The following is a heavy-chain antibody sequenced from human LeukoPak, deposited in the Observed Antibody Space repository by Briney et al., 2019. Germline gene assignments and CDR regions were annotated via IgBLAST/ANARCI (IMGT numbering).Heavy chain of an antibody. Sequence: ASVKVSCKASGYTFTGYYIHWVRQAPGQGLEWMGWINPNSGGTNYAQKFQGRVTMTRDTSISTAYMELSRLRSDDTAVYYCARDSGDISGYYASLDYCGQGTLVTVSS. J-gene: IGHJ4*02. D-gene: IGHD3-22*01. CDR1: GYTFTGYY. V-gene: IGHV1-2*02. CDR2: INPNSGGT. CDR3: ARDSGDISGYYASLDY.